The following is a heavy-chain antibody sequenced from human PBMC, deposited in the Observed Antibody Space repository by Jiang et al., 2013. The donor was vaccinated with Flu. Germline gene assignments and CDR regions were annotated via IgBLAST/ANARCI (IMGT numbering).Heavy chain of an antibody. Sequence: LSLTLHCLWWRPSVVTTGAGSGRPPGKGLEWIGYIYYSGSTNYNPSLKSRVTISVDTSKNQFSLKLSSVTAADTAVYYCASYSNYYYYYGMDVWGQGTTVTVSS. CDR3: ASYSNYYYYYGMDV. CDR1: WRPSVVTT. V-gene: IGHV4-59*01. D-gene: IGHD4-11*01. CDR2: IYYSGST. J-gene: IGHJ6*02.